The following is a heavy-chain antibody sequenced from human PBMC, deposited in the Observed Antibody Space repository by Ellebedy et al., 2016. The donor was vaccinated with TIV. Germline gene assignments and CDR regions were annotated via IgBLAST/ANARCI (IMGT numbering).Heavy chain of an antibody. D-gene: IGHD3-22*01. Sequence: GESLKISCAASGFTFSSFAMHWVRQAPGKGLEWLSVISSDGSNTYHADSVKGRFTITRDSSKNTLYLQMNRLRTEDTAVYFCAKGSSSGFTYDRVGFEYWGQGALVTVSS. CDR1: GFTFSSFA. V-gene: IGHV3-23*01. CDR3: AKGSSSGFTYDRVGFEY. CDR2: ISSDGSNT. J-gene: IGHJ4*02.